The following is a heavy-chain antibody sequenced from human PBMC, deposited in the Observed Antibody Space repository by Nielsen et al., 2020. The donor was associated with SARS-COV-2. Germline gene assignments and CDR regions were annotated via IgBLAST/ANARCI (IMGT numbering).Heavy chain of an antibody. D-gene: IGHD2-2*01. CDR1: GFTFSSYA. Sequence: GESLKISCAAPGFTFSSYAMHWVRQAPGKGLEWVAVISYDGSNKYYADSVKGRFTISRDNSKNTLYLQMNSLRAEDTAVYYCARDNGGGEDIVVVPAARYYYYYYYGMDVWGQGTTVTVSS. J-gene: IGHJ6*02. V-gene: IGHV3-30-3*01. CDR2: ISYDGSNK. CDR3: ARDNGGGEDIVVVPAARYYYYYYYGMDV.